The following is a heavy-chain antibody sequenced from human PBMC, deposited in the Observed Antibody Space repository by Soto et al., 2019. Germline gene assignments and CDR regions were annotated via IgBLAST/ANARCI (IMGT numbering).Heavy chain of an antibody. CDR2: ISSNGGST. CDR3: VKNLGSSGYYPWDYYYYGMDV. J-gene: IGHJ6*02. CDR1: GFTFSSYA. Sequence: PGGSLILSCSSSGFTFSSYAMHWVRQAPGKGLEYVSAISSNGGSTYYADSVKGRFTISRDNSKNTLYLQMSSLRAEDTAVYYCVKNLGSSGYYPWDYYYYGMDVWGQGTTVTVSS. D-gene: IGHD3-22*01. V-gene: IGHV3-64D*06.